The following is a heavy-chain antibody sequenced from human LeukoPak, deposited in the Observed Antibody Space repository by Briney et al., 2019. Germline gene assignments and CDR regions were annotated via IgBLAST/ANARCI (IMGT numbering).Heavy chain of an antibody. Sequence: PGGSLRLSCAASGFTVSSNYMSWVRQAPGKGLEWVSVIYSGGSTYYADSVKGRFTISRDNSKNTLYLQMNSLRAEDTAVYYCAKDQKIFGVVDPFDYWGQGTLVTVSS. J-gene: IGHJ4*02. CDR1: GFTVSSNY. CDR3: AKDQKIFGVVDPFDY. V-gene: IGHV3-53*05. CDR2: IYSGGST. D-gene: IGHD3-3*01.